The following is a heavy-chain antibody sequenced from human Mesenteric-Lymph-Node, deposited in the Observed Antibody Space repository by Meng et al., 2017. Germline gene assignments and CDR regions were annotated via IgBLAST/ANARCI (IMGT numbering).Heavy chain of an antibody. Sequence: SVKVSCKASGGTFSSYGLNWVRQTPGQEIEWMGGIIPMFGTTNNAQKFQGRVTITADESTSTAYMELSSLRSEDTAVYYCARGSRVNRFSSGWTNWFDPWGQGTLVTVSS. D-gene: IGHD6-19*01. CDR1: GGTFSSYG. CDR2: IIPMFGTT. V-gene: IGHV1-69*13. CDR3: ARGSRVNRFSSGWTNWFDP. J-gene: IGHJ5*02.